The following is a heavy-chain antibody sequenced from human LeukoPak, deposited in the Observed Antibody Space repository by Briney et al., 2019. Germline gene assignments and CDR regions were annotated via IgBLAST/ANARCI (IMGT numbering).Heavy chain of an antibody. D-gene: IGHD3-22*01. CDR3: ARLPYYDSSGYYYFDY. V-gene: IGHV5-51*01. CDR2: IYPGDSDT. Sequence: GESLKISCKGSGYSFTSYWIGWVRQMPGKGLEWMGIIYPGDSDTRYSPSFQGQVTISADKSISTAYLHWSSLKASDTAMYYCARLPYYDSSGYYYFDYWGQGTLVTVSS. J-gene: IGHJ4*02. CDR1: GYSFTSYW.